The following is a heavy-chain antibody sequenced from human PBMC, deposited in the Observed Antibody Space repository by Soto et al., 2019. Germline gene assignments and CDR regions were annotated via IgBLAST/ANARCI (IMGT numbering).Heavy chain of an antibody. Sequence: ESLKISCKGSGYSFTSYWIGWVRQMPGKGLEWMGIIYPGDSDTRYSPSFQGQVTIPADKSISTAYLQWSSLKASDTAMYYCARLAPPYCSSTSCQLDYWGQGTLVTVS. CDR2: IYPGDSDT. CDR3: ARLAPPYCSSTSCQLDY. J-gene: IGHJ4*02. D-gene: IGHD2-2*01. V-gene: IGHV5-51*01. CDR1: GYSFTSYW.